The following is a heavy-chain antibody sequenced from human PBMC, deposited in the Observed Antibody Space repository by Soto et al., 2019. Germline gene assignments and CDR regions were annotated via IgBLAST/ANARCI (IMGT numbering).Heavy chain of an antibody. CDR3: ARFDYGDYIFAFDL. CDR1: GYTFTDYY. J-gene: IGHJ3*01. CDR2: INPYNRGT. Sequence: QVQLVQSGAEVKKPGASVKVSCTASGYTFTDYYIHWVRQAPRQGLEWVGWINPYNRGTEYVKKFQGRVTMTRDTSISTDYMEMSRLRSDDTAVYYCARFDYGDYIFAFDLWGQGTMLTVAS. V-gene: IGHV1-2*02. D-gene: IGHD4-17*01.